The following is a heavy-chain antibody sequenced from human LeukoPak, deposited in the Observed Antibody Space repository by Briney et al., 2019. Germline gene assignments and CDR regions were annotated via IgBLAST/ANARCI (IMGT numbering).Heavy chain of an antibody. V-gene: IGHV3-53*01. J-gene: IGHJ5*02. D-gene: IGHD3-22*01. Sequence: GGSLRLSCAASGFTVSSNYMSWVRQAPGKGLEWVSVIYSGGSTYYADSVKGRFTISRDNSKNTLYLQMNSLRAEDTAVYYCARRATTFNYYDSSGYPFSWGQGTLVTVSS. CDR1: GFTVSSNY. CDR3: ARRATTFNYYDSSGYPFS. CDR2: IYSGGST.